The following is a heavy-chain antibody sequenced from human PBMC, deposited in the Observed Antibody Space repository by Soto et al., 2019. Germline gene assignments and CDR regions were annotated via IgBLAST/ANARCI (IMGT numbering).Heavy chain of an antibody. D-gene: IGHD2-21*02. CDR3: GRDLRGPGLYGGDTSL. CDR2: IIPIFGTA. Sequence: QVQLVQSGAEVKKPGSSVKVSCKASGGTFSSYAISWVRQAPGQGLEWMGGIIPIFGTANYAQKIQGRVKITADEASSTDYMELRSLRSEETAVYYCGRDLRGPGLYGGDTSLWGRGTLVTVSS. V-gene: IGHV1-69*01. CDR1: GGTFSSYA. J-gene: IGHJ2*01.